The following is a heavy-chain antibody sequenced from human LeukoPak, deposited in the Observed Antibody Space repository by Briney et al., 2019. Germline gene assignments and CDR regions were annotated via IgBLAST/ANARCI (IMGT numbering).Heavy chain of an antibody. CDR3: ARGAYYYDSSGYYDFDY. Sequence: PGESLRLSCAASGFTLSNYGMNWVRQPPGKGLEWIGEINHSGSTNYNPSLKSRVTISVDTSKNQFSLKLSSVTAADTAVYYCARGAYYYDSSGYYDFDYWGQGTLVTVSS. CDR1: GFTLSNYG. CDR2: INHSGST. D-gene: IGHD3-22*01. V-gene: IGHV4-34*01. J-gene: IGHJ4*02.